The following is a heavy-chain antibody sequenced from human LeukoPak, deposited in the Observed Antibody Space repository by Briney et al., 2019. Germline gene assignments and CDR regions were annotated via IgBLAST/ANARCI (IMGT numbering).Heavy chain of an antibody. J-gene: IGHJ6*03. V-gene: IGHV4-38-2*01. CDR3: ARVQLVYPYYYYYYMDV. Sequence: SETLSLTCAVSGYSISSGYYWGWIRQPPGKGLEWIGSIYHSGSTYYKPSLKSRVTISVDTSKNQFSLKLSSVTAADTAVYYCARVQLVYPYYYYYYMDVWGKGTTVTVSS. CDR1: GYSISSGYY. D-gene: IGHD6-6*01. CDR2: IYHSGST.